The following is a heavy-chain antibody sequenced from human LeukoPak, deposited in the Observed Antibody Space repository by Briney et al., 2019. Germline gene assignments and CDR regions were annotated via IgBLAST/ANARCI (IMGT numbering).Heavy chain of an antibody. V-gene: IGHV1-69*05. Sequence: ASVKVSCKASGGTFSSYAISWVRQAPGQGLEWMGGIIPIFGTANYAQKFQGRVTITTDESTSTAYMELSSLRSDDTAVYYCARVGSGSYDYWGQGTLVTVSS. CDR1: GGTFSSYA. D-gene: IGHD1-26*01. J-gene: IGHJ4*02. CDR3: ARVGSGSYDY. CDR2: IIPIFGTA.